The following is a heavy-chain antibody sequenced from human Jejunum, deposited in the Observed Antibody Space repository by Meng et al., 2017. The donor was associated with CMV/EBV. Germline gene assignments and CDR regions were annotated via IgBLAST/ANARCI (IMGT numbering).Heavy chain of an antibody. CDR3: ARDDDGSSHYSQFDY. J-gene: IGHJ4*02. D-gene: IGHD3-22*01. CDR1: GFPLNSYG. V-gene: IGHV3-33*01. Sequence: SGFPLNSYGIHWVRQFPGKGLEWVAVLWYDGSKEYFADSVQGRFSISRDDSKNTVYLQMNSLRAEDTAVYYCARDDDGSSHYSQFDYWGQGTLVTVSS. CDR2: LWYDGSKE.